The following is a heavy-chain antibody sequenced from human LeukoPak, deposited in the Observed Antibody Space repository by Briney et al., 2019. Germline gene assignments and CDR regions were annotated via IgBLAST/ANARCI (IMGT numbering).Heavy chain of an antibody. CDR2: IRSRGRTI. D-gene: IGHD1-26*01. Sequence: SRRLSCEAYGFIFGSYEMNWVRQAPGKVLEWVSFIRSRGRTIYYADSMKGRFTVSRDNAKNAVYLQMNSLRDEDTAVYYCARDLWYSGSRAPPRAFDIWGQGTMVTVSS. CDR3: ARDLWYSGSRAPPRAFDI. V-gene: IGHV3-48*03. CDR1: GFIFGSYE. J-gene: IGHJ3*02.